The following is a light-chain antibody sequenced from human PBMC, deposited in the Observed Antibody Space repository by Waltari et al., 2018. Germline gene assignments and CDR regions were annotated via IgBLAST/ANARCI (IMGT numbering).Light chain of an antibody. J-gene: IGKJ1*01. Sequence: DIQMTQSPSSLSASAGDTITITCRASQSVSRYLNWYQQKPGKAPKLLIYTTSVLETGVPSRFSASGSGTDFTLTINSLEPDDFATYYCHQSFMTSWTFGQGTKVESK. CDR2: TTS. V-gene: IGKV1-39*01. CDR1: QSVSRY. CDR3: HQSFMTSWT.